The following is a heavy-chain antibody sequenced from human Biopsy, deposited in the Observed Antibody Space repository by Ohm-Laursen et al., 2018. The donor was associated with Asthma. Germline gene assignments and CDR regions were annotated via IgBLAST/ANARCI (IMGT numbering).Heavy chain of an antibody. V-gene: IGHV1-69*13. CDR2: INSVFGTT. D-gene: IGHD2-2*01. J-gene: IGHJ4*02. CDR3: ARKAGSCISRTCYSLDF. CDR1: GGTFNTYV. Sequence: SVKVSCKTLGGTFNTYVIGWVRQAPGQGLEWMGGINSVFGTTTYPQKFQDRVTITADDSTSTVYMKLSSPRSEDTAVYYCARKAGSCISRTCYSLDFWGQGTLVTVSS.